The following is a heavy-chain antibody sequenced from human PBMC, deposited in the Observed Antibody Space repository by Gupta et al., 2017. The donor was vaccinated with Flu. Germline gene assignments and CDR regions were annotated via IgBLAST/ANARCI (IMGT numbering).Heavy chain of an antibody. V-gene: IGHV3-30*18. CDR3: AKDWKWNYNIYGMNV. CDR2: ISYDGSSK. Sequence: QEQVAESGGGVVQPGRSLRPSCAASGFSSRTHGSHWVLQAPGKGLEWVTDISYDGSSKNYADSVKGRFTISRDNSKNTLYLEMNSLTTEDTAVYYCAKDWKWNYNIYGMNVWGQGTTVTVSS. J-gene: IGHJ6*02. CDR1: GFSSRTHG. D-gene: IGHD3-10*01.